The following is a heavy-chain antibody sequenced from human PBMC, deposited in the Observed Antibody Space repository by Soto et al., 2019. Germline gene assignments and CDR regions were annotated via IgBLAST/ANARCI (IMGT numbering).Heavy chain of an antibody. Sequence: PGGSLSLSCAASGFTFNTYSMNWVRQAPGKGLEWVPFISSNSIFIYYADSVKGRFTISRDNAKNAVYLQMNSLRVEDTAVYYCVRINYCSSSSCSPFDYWGQGTPVTVSS. J-gene: IGHJ4*02. CDR1: GFTFNTYS. D-gene: IGHD2-15*01. CDR3: VRINYCSSSSCSPFDY. CDR2: ISSNSIFI. V-gene: IGHV3-21*01.